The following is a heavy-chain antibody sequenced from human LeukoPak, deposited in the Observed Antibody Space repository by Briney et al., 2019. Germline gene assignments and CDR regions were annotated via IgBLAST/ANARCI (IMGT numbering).Heavy chain of an antibody. V-gene: IGHV3-21*01. CDR1: GFTFSSYS. D-gene: IGHD5-24*01. J-gene: IGHJ4*02. CDR3: ARARDAYFDY. Sequence: PGGSLRLSCAASGFTFSSYSMNWVRQAPGKGLEWVSSISSSSSYIYYADSVKGRFTTSRDNAKNSLYLQMNSLRAEDTAVYYCARARDAYFDYWGQGTLVTVSS. CDR2: ISSSSSYI.